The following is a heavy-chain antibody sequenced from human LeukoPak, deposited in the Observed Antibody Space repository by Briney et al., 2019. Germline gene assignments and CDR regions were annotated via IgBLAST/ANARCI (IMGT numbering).Heavy chain of an antibody. Sequence: SETLSLTCTVSGGSISSSSYYWGWIRQPPGKGLEWIGSMYYSGNTYYNPSLKSRVTISVDTSKNQFSLKLSSVTAADTAVYYCARLSRPTMVRGVEADYWGQGTLVTVSS. V-gene: IGHV4-39*07. CDR1: GGSISSSSYY. J-gene: IGHJ4*02. CDR3: ARLSRPTMVRGVEADY. CDR2: MYYSGNT. D-gene: IGHD3-10*01.